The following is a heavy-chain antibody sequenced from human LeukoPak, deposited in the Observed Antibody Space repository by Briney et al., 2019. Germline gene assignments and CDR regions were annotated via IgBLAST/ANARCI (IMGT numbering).Heavy chain of an antibody. D-gene: IGHD3-9*01. CDR3: ARVPSYNILTGYYRTDY. Sequence: PGGSLRLSCAASGFTFSGYNMNWVRQAPGKGLEWVSFIGSSGGYISYADSVKGRFTISRDNAKNSLDLQMDSLRAEDTAVYYCARVPSYNILTGYYRTDYWGQGTLVTVSS. CDR1: GFTFSGYN. V-gene: IGHV3-21*01. J-gene: IGHJ4*02. CDR2: IGSSGGYI.